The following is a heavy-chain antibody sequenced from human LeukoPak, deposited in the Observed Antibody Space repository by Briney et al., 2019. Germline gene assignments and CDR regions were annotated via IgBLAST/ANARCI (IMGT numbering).Heavy chain of an antibody. CDR2: IYYSGST. V-gene: IGHV4-39*01. CDR3: ARLQSGEDFWSGYYTGWFDP. Sequence: SETLSLTCTVSGGSISSSSYYWGWIRQPPGKGLEWIGSIYYSGSTYYNPSLKSRVTISVDTSKNQFSLKLSSVTAADTAVYYCARLQSGEDFWSGYYTGWFDPWGQGTLVTVSS. CDR1: GGSISSSSYY. D-gene: IGHD3-3*01. J-gene: IGHJ5*02.